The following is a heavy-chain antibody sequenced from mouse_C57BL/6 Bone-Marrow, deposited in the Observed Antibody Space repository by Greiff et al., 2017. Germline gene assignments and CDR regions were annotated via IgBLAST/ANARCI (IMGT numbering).Heavy chain of an antibody. D-gene: IGHD1-1*01. J-gene: IGHJ1*03. V-gene: IGHV1-62-2*01. Sequence: QVQLKQSGAELAKPGASVKLSCKASGYTFTEYAIHWVKQRSGQGLEWIGWFYPGSGSIKYNEKFKGKATLTADKSSSTVYMELSRLTSEDSAVYFCARREITTVVGKRYIDVWGTGTTVTVSS. CDR2: FYPGSGSI. CDR1: GYTFTEYA. CDR3: ARREITTVVGKRYIDV.